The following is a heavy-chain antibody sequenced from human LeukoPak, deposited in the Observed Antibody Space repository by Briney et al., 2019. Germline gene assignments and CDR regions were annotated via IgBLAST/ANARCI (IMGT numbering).Heavy chain of an antibody. D-gene: IGHD5-12*01. V-gene: IGHV4-59*01. CDR2: IYYSGST. CDR3: ARGVARGNYLDY. CDR1: GGSISSYY. J-gene: IGHJ4*02. Sequence: SETLSLTCTVSGGSISSYYWSWIRQPPGKGLEWIGYIYYSGSTKDNPSLERRVTISVDTSKNQFSLKLSSVTAADTAVYYCARGVARGNYLDYWGQGTLVTVSS.